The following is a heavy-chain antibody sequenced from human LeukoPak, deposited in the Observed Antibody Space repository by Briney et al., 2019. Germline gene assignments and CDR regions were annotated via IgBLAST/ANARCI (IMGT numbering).Heavy chain of an antibody. V-gene: IGHV4-30-2*06. CDR3: AREHIEGAFDI. Sequence: PSETLSLTCAVSGGSISSGGYSWSWIRQSPGKGLERIGYIYHSGSTYYNPSLKSRVTISVDRSKNQFSLKLSSVTAADTAVYCCAREHIEGAFDIWGQGTMVTVSS. J-gene: IGHJ3*02. CDR1: GGSISSGGYS. CDR2: IYHSGST.